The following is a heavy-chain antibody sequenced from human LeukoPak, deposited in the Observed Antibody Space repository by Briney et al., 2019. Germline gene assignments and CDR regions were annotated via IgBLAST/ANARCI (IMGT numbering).Heavy chain of an antibody. CDR2: IYYSGST. CDR1: GGSISSYY. V-gene: IGHV4-59*01. Sequence: SETLPLTCTVSGGSISSYYWSWIRQPPGKGLEWIGYIYYSGSTNYNPSLKSRVTISVDTSKNQFSLKLSSVTAADTAVYYCARGLYKGDYWYWFDPWGQGTLVTVSS. CDR3: ARGLYKGDYWYWFDP. D-gene: IGHD4-17*01. J-gene: IGHJ5*02.